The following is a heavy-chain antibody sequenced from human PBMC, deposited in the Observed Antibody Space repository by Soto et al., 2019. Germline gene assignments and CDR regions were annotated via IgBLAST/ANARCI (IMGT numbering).Heavy chain of an antibody. V-gene: IGHV3-33*01. J-gene: IGHJ3*02. CDR1: GFTFSSYG. CDR2: IWYDGSNK. Sequence: GGSLRLSCAASGFTFSSYGMHWVRQAPGKGLEWVAVIWYDGSNKYYADSVKGRFTISRDNSKNTLYLQMNSLRAEDTAVYYCARDHWRDSYGYDAFDIWGQGTMVTVSS. CDR3: ARDHWRDSYGYDAFDI. D-gene: IGHD5-18*01.